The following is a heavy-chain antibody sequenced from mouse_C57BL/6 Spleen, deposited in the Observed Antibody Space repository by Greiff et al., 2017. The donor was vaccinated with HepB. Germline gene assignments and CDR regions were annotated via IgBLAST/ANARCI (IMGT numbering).Heavy chain of an antibody. CDR2: IHPNSGST. J-gene: IGHJ2*01. CDR1: GYTFTSYW. V-gene: IGHV1-64*01. CDR3: ARYDGYSDY. Sequence: QVQLQQPGAELVKPGASVKLSCKASGYTFTSYWMHWVKQRPGQGLEWIGMIHPNSGSTNYNEKFKSKATLTVDKSSSTAYMQLRSRTSEDSAVYYCARYDGYSDYWGQGTTLTVSS. D-gene: IGHD2-3*01.